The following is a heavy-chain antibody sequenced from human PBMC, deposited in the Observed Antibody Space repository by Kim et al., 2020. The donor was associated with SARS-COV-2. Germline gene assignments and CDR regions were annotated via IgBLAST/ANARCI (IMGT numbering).Heavy chain of an antibody. CDR1: GFTFSSYA. D-gene: IGHD2-8*01. J-gene: IGHJ4*02. Sequence: GGSLRLSCAASGFTFSSYAMSWVRQAPGKGLEWVSAISGSGGSTYYADSVKGRFTISRDNSKNTLYLQMNSLRPEDTAVYYCAKANGLFFGCSDYWGQGTLVTVSS. CDR3: AKANGLFFGCSDY. V-gene: IGHV3-23*01. CDR2: ISGSGGST.